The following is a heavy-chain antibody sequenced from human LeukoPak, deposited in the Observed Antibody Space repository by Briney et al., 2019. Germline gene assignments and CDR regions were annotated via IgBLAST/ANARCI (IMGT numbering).Heavy chain of an antibody. CDR2: ISGSGGST. CDR1: GFTFSSYA. V-gene: IGHV3-23*01. J-gene: IGHJ4*02. D-gene: IGHD6-19*01. Sequence: GGSLRLSCAASGFTFSSYAMSWVRQAPGKGLEWVSAISGSGGSTYYADSVKGRFTISRDNSKNTLYLQMNSLRAEDTAVYYCAKGVYSGWYSAHGYWGQGTLVTVSS. CDR3: AKGVYSGWYSAHGY.